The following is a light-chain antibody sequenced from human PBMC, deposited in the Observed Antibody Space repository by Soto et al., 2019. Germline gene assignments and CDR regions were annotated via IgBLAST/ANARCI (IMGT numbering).Light chain of an antibody. J-gene: IGLJ1*01. CDR2: SNN. Sequence: QSVLTQPPSASGTPGQRVTISCSGSSSNIGSNTVNWYQQLPGTAPKLLIYSNNQRPSGVPDRFSGSKSGTSASLAISGLQSEDEADYYCAAWDESLNYVFGTGTKVTV. CDR3: AAWDESLNYV. CDR1: SSNIGSNT. V-gene: IGLV1-44*01.